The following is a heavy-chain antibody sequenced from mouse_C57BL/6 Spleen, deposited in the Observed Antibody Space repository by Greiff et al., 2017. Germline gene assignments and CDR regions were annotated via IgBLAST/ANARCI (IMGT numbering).Heavy chain of an antibody. Sequence: VQLQQSGTVLARPGASVKMSCKTSGYTFTSYWMHWVKQRPGPGLEWIGAIYPGNSDTSYNQKFKGKAKLTAVTSASTAYMELSSLTKEDSAVYYCTRRRGSNYWYFDVWGTGTTVTVAS. J-gene: IGHJ1*03. V-gene: IGHV1-5*01. CDR2: IYPGNSDT. CDR3: TRRRGSNYWYFDV. D-gene: IGHD2-5*01. CDR1: GYTFTSYW.